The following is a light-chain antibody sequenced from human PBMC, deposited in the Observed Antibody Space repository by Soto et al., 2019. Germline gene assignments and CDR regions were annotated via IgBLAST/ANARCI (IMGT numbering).Light chain of an antibody. CDR2: GNS. J-gene: IGLJ3*02. CDR1: SSNIGAGYD. CDR3: QSYDSSLSGWV. Sequence: QSVLTQPPSVSGAPGQRVTISCTGSSSNIGAGYDVHWYQPLPGTAPKLLIYGNSNRPSGVPDRFSGSKSGTSASLAITGRQAEEEADYYCQSYDSSLSGWVFGGGTKLTVL. V-gene: IGLV1-40*01.